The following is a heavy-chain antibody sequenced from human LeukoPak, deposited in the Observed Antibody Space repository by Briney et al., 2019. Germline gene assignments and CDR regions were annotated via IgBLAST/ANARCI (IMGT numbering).Heavy chain of an antibody. D-gene: IGHD3-10*01. CDR2: MYHGGST. Sequence: SETLSLTCAVSGYSISSGHCWGWIRQPPGKGLEWIGTMYHGGSTFHNPSLKSRVTISIDTSKNQFSLRLSSVTAADTAVYYCARGGDYNPGYFDYWGQGTLVTVSS. V-gene: IGHV4-38-2*01. J-gene: IGHJ4*02. CDR1: GYSISSGHC. CDR3: ARGGDYNPGYFDY.